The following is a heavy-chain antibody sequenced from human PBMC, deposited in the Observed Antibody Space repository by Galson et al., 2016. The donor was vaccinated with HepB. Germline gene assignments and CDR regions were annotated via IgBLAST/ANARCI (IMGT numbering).Heavy chain of an antibody. D-gene: IGHD4-17*01. J-gene: IGHJ6*02. Sequence: SLRLSCAASGFTFSSYAMSWVRQAPGKGLEWVSAISGSGGSTYYADSVKGRFTISRDNSKNTLYLQMNSLRAEDTAVYYCAKDPGRYGDYVLYYYGMDVWGQGATVTVSS. CDR2: ISGSGGST. CDR1: GFTFSSYA. V-gene: IGHV3-23*01. CDR3: AKDPGRYGDYVLYYYGMDV.